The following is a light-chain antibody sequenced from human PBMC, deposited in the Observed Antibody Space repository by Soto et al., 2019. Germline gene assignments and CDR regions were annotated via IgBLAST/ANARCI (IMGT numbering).Light chain of an antibody. CDR1: QSVTNSF. CDR3: QQYSTLPHT. J-gene: IGKJ2*01. CDR2: GIS. Sequence: ENVLTQSPGTLSLSPGERATLSCRASQSVTNSFFAWYQHKPGQAPRLLIYGISTRATGIPDRFSGSGSGTDFNLTISRLEPEDFVVYYCQQYSTLPHTFGQGTRLEVK. V-gene: IGKV3-20*01.